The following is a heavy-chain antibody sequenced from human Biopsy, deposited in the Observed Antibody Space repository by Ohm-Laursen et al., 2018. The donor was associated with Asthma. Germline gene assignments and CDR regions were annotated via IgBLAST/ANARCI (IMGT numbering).Heavy chain of an antibody. CDR2: IYYNGRT. CDR3: ARLWEEVDC. V-gene: IGHV4-39*01. Sequence: SETLSLTCTVSGGSISSSSYYWGWIRQPPGKGLEWIGSIYYNGRTYYNPSLKSRVTISVDTSKKQLSLQLSSVTAADTAVYYCARLWEEVDCWGQGALVTVSS. CDR1: GGSISSSSYY. J-gene: IGHJ4*02. D-gene: IGHD1-26*01.